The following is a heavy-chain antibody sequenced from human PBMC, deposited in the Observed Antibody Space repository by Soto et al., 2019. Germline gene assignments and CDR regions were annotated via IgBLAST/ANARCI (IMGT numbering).Heavy chain of an antibody. CDR1: GYSISSGYY. CDR3: ARDKRWFGELLYYYYGMDV. V-gene: IGHV4-38-2*02. D-gene: IGHD3-10*01. Sequence: SETLSLTCAVSGYSISSGYYWGWIRQPPGRGLEWIGSIYHSGSTYYNPSLKSRVTISVDTSKNQFSLKLSSVTAADTAVYYCARDKRWFGELLYYYYGMDVWGQGTTVTVSS. CDR2: IYHSGST. J-gene: IGHJ6*02.